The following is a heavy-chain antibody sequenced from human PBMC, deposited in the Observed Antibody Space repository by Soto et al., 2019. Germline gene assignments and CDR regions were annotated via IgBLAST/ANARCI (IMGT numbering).Heavy chain of an antibody. V-gene: IGHV4-30-4*01. Sequence: SETLSLTCAVYGGSFSYYYWSWIRQPPGKGLEWIGYIYYSGSTYYNPSLKSRVTISVDTSKNQFSLKLSSVTAADTAVYYCARVDESGSYPTIDYWGQGTLVTVSS. J-gene: IGHJ4*02. CDR1: GGSFSYYY. CDR2: IYYSGST. D-gene: IGHD1-26*01. CDR3: ARVDESGSYPTIDY.